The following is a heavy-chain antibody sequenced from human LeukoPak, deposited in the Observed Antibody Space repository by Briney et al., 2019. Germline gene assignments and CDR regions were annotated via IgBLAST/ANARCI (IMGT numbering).Heavy chain of an antibody. J-gene: IGHJ5*02. Sequence: GGSLRLSCSVSGFTFSTYVMHWVRQAPGKGLEYVSAISSNGDNTYYADSVKGRFTISRDNSKNTLYLQMNSLRAEDTAVYYCAKRPGIAASLGWFDPWGQGTLVTVSS. D-gene: IGHD6-13*01. CDR2: ISSNGDNT. V-gene: IGHV3-64*04. CDR3: AKRPGIAASLGWFDP. CDR1: GFTFSTYV.